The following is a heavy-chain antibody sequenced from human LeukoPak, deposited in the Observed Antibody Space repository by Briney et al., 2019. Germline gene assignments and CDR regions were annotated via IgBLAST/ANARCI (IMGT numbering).Heavy chain of an antibody. Sequence: PGGSLRLSCVASGFPFSSYWMTWVRQAPGKGLEWVANLKQDGSKKSYVDSVKGRFTISRDNAKNSLHLQMNSLRAEDTAIYYCTRVGYIDEGIDYWGQGTLVTVSS. CDR1: GFPFSSYW. CDR2: LKQDGSKK. V-gene: IGHV3-7*04. J-gene: IGHJ4*02. D-gene: IGHD5-24*01. CDR3: TRVGYIDEGIDY.